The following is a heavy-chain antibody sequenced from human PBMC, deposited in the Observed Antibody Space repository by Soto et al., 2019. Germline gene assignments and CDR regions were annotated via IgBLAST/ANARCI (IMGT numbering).Heavy chain of an antibody. Sequence: ASVKVSCKASGYTFTDYGISWVRQAPGQGLEWLGWISAYDDNTKYAQTLQGRVSMSTDTSTNTAYMELRSLRSDDTAMYYCAGGGYYDSSGSRNYHYYGMNVWGQGTTVTVSS. CDR2: ISAYDDNT. CDR1: GYTFTDYG. V-gene: IGHV1-18*01. J-gene: IGHJ6*02. D-gene: IGHD3-22*01. CDR3: AGGGYYDSSGSRNYHYYGMNV.